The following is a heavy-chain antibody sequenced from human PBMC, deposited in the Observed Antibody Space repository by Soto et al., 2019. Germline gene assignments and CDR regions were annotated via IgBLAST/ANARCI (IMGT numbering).Heavy chain of an antibody. J-gene: IGHJ3*02. Sequence: SETLSLTCTVSGGSISSYYWSWTRQPPGKGLEWIGYIYYSGSTNYNPSLKSRVTISVDTSKNQFSLKLSSVTAADTAVYYCARPAVVAATRVGAFDIWGQGTMVTVSS. CDR1: GGSISSYY. V-gene: IGHV4-59*08. CDR2: IYYSGST. CDR3: ARPAVVAATRVGAFDI. D-gene: IGHD2-15*01.